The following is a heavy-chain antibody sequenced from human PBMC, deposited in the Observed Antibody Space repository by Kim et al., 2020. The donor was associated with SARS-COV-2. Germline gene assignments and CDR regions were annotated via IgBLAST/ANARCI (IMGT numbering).Heavy chain of an antibody. Sequence: GESLKISCKGSGYSFTSYWIGWVRQMPGKGLEWMGIIYPGDSDTRYSPSFQGQVTISADKSISTAYLQWSSLKASDTAMYYCASHDQVYYGSGSYESDAFDIWGQATMVTVSS. CDR2: IYPGDSDT. CDR1: GYSFTSYW. CDR3: ASHDQVYYGSGSYESDAFDI. D-gene: IGHD3-10*01. J-gene: IGHJ3*02. V-gene: IGHV5-51*01.